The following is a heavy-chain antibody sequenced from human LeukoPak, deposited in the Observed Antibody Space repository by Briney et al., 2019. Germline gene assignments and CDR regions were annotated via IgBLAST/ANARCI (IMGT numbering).Heavy chain of an antibody. Sequence: GGSLRLSCAASGFTFSSSWMTWVRQAPGKGLEWVASIREDGSEKTSVDSVKGRFTISRDNAKNSLYLQMDRMRAEDTAVYYCASSDTAMDYFDYWGQGTLVTVSS. D-gene: IGHD5-18*01. J-gene: IGHJ4*02. V-gene: IGHV3-7*01. CDR1: GFTFSSSW. CDR3: ASSDTAMDYFDY. CDR2: IREDGSEK.